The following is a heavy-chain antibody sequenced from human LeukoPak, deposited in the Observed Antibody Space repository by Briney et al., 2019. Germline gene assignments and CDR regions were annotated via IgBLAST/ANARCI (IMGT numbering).Heavy chain of an antibody. D-gene: IGHD6-13*01. Sequence: GASVKVSCKASGYTFTSSDINWVRQATGQRLAWMGWMNPNTDKTGYARNFQGRVTMTKNISISTGYMEVSSLTYEDTAIYYCARGRPGLASAGIYDFWGQGTLITVSS. J-gene: IGHJ4*02. CDR3: ARGRPGLASAGIYDF. V-gene: IGHV1-8*01. CDR2: MNPNTDKT. CDR1: GYTFTSSD.